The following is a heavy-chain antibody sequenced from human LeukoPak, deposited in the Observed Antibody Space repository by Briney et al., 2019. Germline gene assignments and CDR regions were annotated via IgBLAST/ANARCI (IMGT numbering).Heavy chain of an antibody. D-gene: IGHD4-17*01. CDR1: GFTFSSYD. CDR2: IGTAGDT. CDR3: ARDRKDYGDPYYFDY. V-gene: IGHV3-13*01. J-gene: IGHJ4*02. Sequence: GGSLRLSCAASGFTFSSYDMHWVRQATGKGLEWVSAIGTAGDTYYPGSVKGRFTISRENAKNSLYLQMNSLRAEDTAVYYCARDRKDYGDPYYFDYWGQGTLVTVSS.